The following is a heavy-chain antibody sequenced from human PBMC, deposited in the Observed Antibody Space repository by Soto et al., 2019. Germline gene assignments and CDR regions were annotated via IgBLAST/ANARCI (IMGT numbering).Heavy chain of an antibody. D-gene: IGHD3-22*01. Sequence: PSETLSLTCGLHRGSFSYFHWSWIRQPPGKGLEWIGEIHSSGSTNYNPSLRSRVTMSIDTSAMQFSLKLSSVTAADTAVYYCARRSGYYYDYWGQGTLVTVSS. CDR1: RGSFSYFH. J-gene: IGHJ4*02. CDR2: IHSSGST. CDR3: ARRSGYYYDY. V-gene: IGHV4-34*01.